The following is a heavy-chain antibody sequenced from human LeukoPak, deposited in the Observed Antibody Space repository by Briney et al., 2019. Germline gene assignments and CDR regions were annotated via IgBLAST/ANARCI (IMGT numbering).Heavy chain of an antibody. J-gene: IGHJ4*02. CDR3: ARSGYFDS. V-gene: IGHV4-59*01. CDR1: GGSISTYY. CDR2: IYYTGNA. D-gene: IGHD1-26*01. Sequence: PSETLSLTCTVSGGSISTYYWSWVRQPPGKGLEWIGCIYYTGNATYNPSLKSRVTISVDTSKDQFSLRLSSVTAADTAVYYCARSGYFDSWGRGTLVTAS.